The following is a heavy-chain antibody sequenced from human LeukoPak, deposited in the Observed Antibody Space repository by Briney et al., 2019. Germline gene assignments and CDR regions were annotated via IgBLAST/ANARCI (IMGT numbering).Heavy chain of an antibody. CDR3: TRQRSKLWSGYYSLDY. D-gene: IGHD3-3*01. CDR2: IRSKANSYAT. V-gene: IGHV3-73*01. CDR1: GFTFSGSA. Sequence: GGSLRLSCAASGFTFSGSAMHWVRQASGKGLEWVGRIRSKANSYATAYAASVKGRFTISRDDSKNTAYLQMNSLKTEDTAVYYCTRQRSKLWSGYYSLDYWGQGTLVTVSS. J-gene: IGHJ4*02.